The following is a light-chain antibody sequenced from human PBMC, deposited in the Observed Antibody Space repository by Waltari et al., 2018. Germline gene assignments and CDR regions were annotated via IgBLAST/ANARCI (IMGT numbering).Light chain of an antibody. J-gene: IGKJ3*01. CDR1: QGIGND. Sequence: AIQVTQSPSSLSASVGDRVTITCRASQGIGNDLGWYQQKPGKAPKVLVYGASRLQSGVPSRFSGSGSGTDFTLTISTLQPEDSATYYCLQDYNYPFTFGPGTKVDIK. CDR2: GAS. CDR3: LQDYNYPFT. V-gene: IGKV1-6*01.